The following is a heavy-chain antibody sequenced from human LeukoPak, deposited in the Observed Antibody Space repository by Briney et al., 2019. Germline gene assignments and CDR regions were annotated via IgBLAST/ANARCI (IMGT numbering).Heavy chain of an antibody. CDR3: AKDEGAYSGSYYWDY. V-gene: IGHV3-30*18. J-gene: IGHJ4*02. D-gene: IGHD1-26*01. CDR1: GFTFSSYG. CDR2: ISYDGSAK. Sequence: GGSLRLSCAASGFTFSSYGMNWVRQAPGKGLEWVAIISYDGSAKYYADSVKGRFTISRDNSKNTLYLQMNSLRAEDTAVYYCAKDEGAYSGSYYWDYWGQGTLVTVSS.